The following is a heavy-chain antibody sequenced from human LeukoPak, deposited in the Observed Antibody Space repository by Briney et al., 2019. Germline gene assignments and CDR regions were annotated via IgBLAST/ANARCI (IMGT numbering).Heavy chain of an antibody. D-gene: IGHD2-21*01. V-gene: IGHV3-23*01. J-gene: IGHJ6*02. Sequence: PSGGSLRLSCAASGFTFSSYAMSWVRQAPGKGREWVSAISGSGGSTYYADSVKGRFTISRDNSKNTLYLQMNSLRAEDTAVYYCAKAGPLWWSYYYGMDVWGQGTTVTVSS. CDR1: GFTFSSYA. CDR2: ISGSGGST. CDR3: AKAGPLWWSYYYGMDV.